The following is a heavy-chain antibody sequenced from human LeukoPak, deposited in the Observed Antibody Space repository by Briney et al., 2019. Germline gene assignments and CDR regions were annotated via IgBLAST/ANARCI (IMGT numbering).Heavy chain of an antibody. J-gene: IGHJ4*02. Sequence: SETLSLTCAVYGGSFRGYYWSWIRQPPGKGLEWIGEINHSGSTNYNPSLKSRVTISVDTSKNQFSLKLSSVTAADTAVYYCARNYYDSSGQPFDYWGQGTLVTVSS. V-gene: IGHV4-34*01. D-gene: IGHD3-22*01. CDR1: GGSFRGYY. CDR2: INHSGST. CDR3: ARNYYDSSGQPFDY.